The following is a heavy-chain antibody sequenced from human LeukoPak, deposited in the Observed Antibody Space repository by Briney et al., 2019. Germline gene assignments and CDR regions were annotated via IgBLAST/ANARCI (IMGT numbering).Heavy chain of an antibody. V-gene: IGHV3-53*01. CDR2: IYGGGDT. CDR3: ARAYGIVLLPAAISH. Sequence: GGSLRLSCAASGFTVTDNYMNWVRQSSGKGLEWVSVIYGGGDTNYADSVKGRFTISRDNAKNSLYLQMNSLRAEDTAVYYCARAYGIVLLPAAISHWGQGTLVTVSS. D-gene: IGHD2-2*02. CDR1: GFTVTDNY. J-gene: IGHJ4*02.